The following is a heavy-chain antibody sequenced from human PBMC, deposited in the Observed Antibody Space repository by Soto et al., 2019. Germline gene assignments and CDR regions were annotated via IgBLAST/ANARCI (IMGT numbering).Heavy chain of an antibody. V-gene: IGHV4-38-2*01. J-gene: IGHJ4*02. CDR3: ARVKLAGRGGLDY. CDR2: IYHSGNT. D-gene: IGHD2-15*01. CDR1: GYSIRLGYY. Sequence: SATLSLTCAVSGYSIRLGYYWGWIRQPPGQGLEWIGSIYHSGNTYYNPSLKSRVSISLDTSKNHFSLELTSVTAADTAVYYCARVKLAGRGGLDYWGLGTLVX.